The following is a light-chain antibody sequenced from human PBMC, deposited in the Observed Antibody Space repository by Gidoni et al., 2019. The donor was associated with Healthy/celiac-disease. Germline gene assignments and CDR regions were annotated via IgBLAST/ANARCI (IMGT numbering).Light chain of an antibody. CDR2: DVS. CDR3: CSYAGSYPVV. CDR1: SSDVGGYNY. Sequence: SALTPPRSVSGSPGQTVTISCTGTSSDVGGYNYFSCYQQPPGKAPKLMIYDVSKRPSGVPDLFSGSKSGNTASLTISGLQAEDEADYYCCSYAGSYPVVFGGGTKLTVL. J-gene: IGLJ2*01. V-gene: IGLV2-11*01.